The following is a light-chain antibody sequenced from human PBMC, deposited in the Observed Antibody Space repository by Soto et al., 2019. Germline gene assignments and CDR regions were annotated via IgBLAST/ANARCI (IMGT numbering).Light chain of an antibody. V-gene: IGLV1-44*01. Sequence: QLVLTQPPSASGTPGQRVTISCSGSSSNIGRNTVNWYHQLPGTAPKLLIYNDNQRPSGVPDRLSGSKSGTSASLAISGLQSEDEADYYCSAWDDSLNGPIFGGGTKVTVL. CDR2: NDN. CDR1: SSNIGRNT. CDR3: SAWDDSLNGPI. J-gene: IGLJ2*01.